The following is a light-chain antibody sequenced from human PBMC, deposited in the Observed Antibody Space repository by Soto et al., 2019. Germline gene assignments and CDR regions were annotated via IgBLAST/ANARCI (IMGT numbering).Light chain of an antibody. CDR3: QHRYVWHT. V-gene: IGKV3-11*01. J-gene: IGKJ2*01. Sequence: EIVLTQSPAALSLSPGERATLSCRASQSVGIYLAWYQQKPGLAPRLLIYDTSTRATGTPARFSGSGSGTDFTLTISSLEPEDFAVYYCQHRYVWHTFGQGTKLEIK. CDR1: QSVGIY. CDR2: DTS.